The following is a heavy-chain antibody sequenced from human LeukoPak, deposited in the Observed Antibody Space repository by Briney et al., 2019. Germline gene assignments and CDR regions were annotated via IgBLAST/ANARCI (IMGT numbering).Heavy chain of an antibody. CDR2: IYYSGST. CDR1: GGPISSYY. J-gene: IGHJ5*02. V-gene: IGHV4-59*01. Sequence: PSETMSLTCTVSGGPISSYYWSWIRQPPGKGLEWIGYIYYSGSTNYNPSLKSRVTISVDTSKNQFSLKLSSVTAADTAVYYCATVGYCSSTSCYQDHNWFDPWGQGTLVTVSS. CDR3: ATVGYCSSTSCYQDHNWFDP. D-gene: IGHD2-2*01.